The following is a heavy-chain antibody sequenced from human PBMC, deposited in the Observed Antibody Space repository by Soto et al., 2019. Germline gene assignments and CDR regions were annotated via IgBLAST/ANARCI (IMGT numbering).Heavy chain of an antibody. V-gene: IGHV1-18*04. D-gene: IGHD2-2*02. CDR2: IDTSTGGT. Sequence: QVQLVQSGAEVKKPGASVKVSCKASGYSLSTYALSWVRQAPGQGLEWLGWIDTSTGGTNYAQKLQGRVTMTTDPSTTTAYMKLRSLTSDDTAVYYCAKCSKRCYNGFAHWGKGTLVTVS. J-gene: IGHJ4*02. CDR1: GYSLSTYA. CDR3: AKCSKRCYNGFAH.